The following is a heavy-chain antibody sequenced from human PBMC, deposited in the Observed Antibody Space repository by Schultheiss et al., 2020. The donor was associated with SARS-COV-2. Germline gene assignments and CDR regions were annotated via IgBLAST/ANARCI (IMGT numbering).Heavy chain of an antibody. CDR1: GFTFSSYW. CDR2: IKQDGSEK. CDR3: ARDPAGEGWFDP. Sequence: GESLKISCAASGFTFSSYWMSWVRQAPGKGLEWVANIKQDGSEKYYADSVKGRFTISRDNSKNTLYLQMNSLRAEDTAVYYCARDPAGEGWFDPWGQGTLVTVSS. D-gene: IGHD7-27*01. J-gene: IGHJ5*02. V-gene: IGHV3-7*01.